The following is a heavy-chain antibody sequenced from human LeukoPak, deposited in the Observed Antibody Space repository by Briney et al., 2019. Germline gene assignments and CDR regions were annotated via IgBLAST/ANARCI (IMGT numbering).Heavy chain of an antibody. Sequence: PGGSLRLSCAASGFTFSNYWMHWVRQVPGKGLVWVSRINDDGSATFYADSVKGRFTISRDDSENTLYLQMNSLRAEDTAVYYCAKATGYLLWGQGTLVTVSS. J-gene: IGHJ4*02. D-gene: IGHD1-14*01. CDR3: AKATGYLL. CDR1: GFTFSNYW. V-gene: IGHV3-74*01. CDR2: INDDGSAT.